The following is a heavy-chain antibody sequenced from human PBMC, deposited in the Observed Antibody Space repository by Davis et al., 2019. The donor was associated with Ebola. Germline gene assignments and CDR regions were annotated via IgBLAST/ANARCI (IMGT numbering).Heavy chain of an antibody. Sequence: GGSLRLSCAASGFTFSSYSMNWVRQAPGKGLEWVSSISSSSSYIYYADSVKGRFTISRDNAKNSLYLQMNSLRAEDTAVYYCAREHCSSTSCYTLYYYYGMDVWGQGTTVTVSS. CDR2: ISSSSSYI. J-gene: IGHJ6*02. CDR3: AREHCSSTSCYTLYYYYGMDV. V-gene: IGHV3-21*01. CDR1: GFTFSSYS. D-gene: IGHD2-2*02.